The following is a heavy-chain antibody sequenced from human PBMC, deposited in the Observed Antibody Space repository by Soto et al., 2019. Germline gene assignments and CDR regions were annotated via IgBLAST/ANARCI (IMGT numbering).Heavy chain of an antibody. CDR2: TDSDGSAP. D-gene: IGHD1-1*01. V-gene: IGHV3-74*01. Sequence: PGGSLRLSCAASGSTFSRNWMHWVRQAPGKGLVWVSRTDSDGSAPDYADSVKGRFTISRDNAKNTLYLQMNSLRAEDTGVYYCARPTSLGGNPFDYWGQGTLVTVSS. CDR1: GSTFSRNW. CDR3: ARPTSLGGNPFDY. J-gene: IGHJ4*02.